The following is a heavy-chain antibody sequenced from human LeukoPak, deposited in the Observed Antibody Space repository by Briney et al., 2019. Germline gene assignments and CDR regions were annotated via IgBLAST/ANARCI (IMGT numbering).Heavy chain of an antibody. CDR2: ISSSSSYI. Sequence: GGSLRLSCAASGFTFSSYSMNWFRQAPEKGLEWVSSISSSSSYIYYADSVKGRFTISRDNAKNSLYLQMNSLRAEDTAVYYCARDPWGYYDSSGYYPWGQGTLVTVSS. CDR3: ARDPWGYYDSSGYYP. J-gene: IGHJ5*02. V-gene: IGHV3-21*01. CDR1: GFTFSSYS. D-gene: IGHD3-22*01.